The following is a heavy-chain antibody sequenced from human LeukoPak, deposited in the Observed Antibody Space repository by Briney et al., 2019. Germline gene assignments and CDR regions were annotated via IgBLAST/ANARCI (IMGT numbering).Heavy chain of an antibody. CDR2: IIPILGIA. D-gene: IGHD2-2*01. CDR1: GGTFSSYA. J-gene: IGHJ4*02. Sequence: ASVKVSCKASGGTFSSYAISWVRQAPGQGLEWMGRIIPILGIANYAQKFQGRVTITADKSTSTAYMELSSLRSEDTAVYYCARVWRDCSSTSCYDYWGQGTLVTVSS. CDR3: ARVWRDCSSTSCYDY. V-gene: IGHV1-69*04.